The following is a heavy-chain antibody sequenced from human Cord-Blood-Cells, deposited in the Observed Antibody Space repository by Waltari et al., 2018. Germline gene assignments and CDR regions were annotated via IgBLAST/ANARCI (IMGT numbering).Heavy chain of an antibody. J-gene: IGHJ3*02. V-gene: IGHV1-69*01. CDR1: GGTFSSYA. D-gene: IGHD3-10*01. Sequence: QVQLVQSGAEVKKPGSSVKVSCKASGGTFSSYAISWVRQAPGPGLEWMGGIIPIFGTANYAQKFQGRVTITADESTSTAYMELSSLRSEDTAVYYCARVADYYGSGSYYLDAFDIWGQGTMVTVSS. CDR3: ARVADYYGSGSYYLDAFDI. CDR2: IIPIFGTA.